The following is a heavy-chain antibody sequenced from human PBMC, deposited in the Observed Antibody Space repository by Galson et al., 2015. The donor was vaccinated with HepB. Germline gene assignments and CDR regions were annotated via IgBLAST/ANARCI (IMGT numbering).Heavy chain of an antibody. Sequence: SVKVSCKASGYTFTSYDINWVRQATGQGLEWMGWMNPNSGNTGYAQKFQGRVTMTRNTSISTAYMELSSLRSEDTAVYYCARGRRVRGVIGRNYYYYYMDVWGKGTTVTVSS. CDR3: ARGRRVRGVIGRNYYYYYMDV. V-gene: IGHV1-8*01. J-gene: IGHJ6*03. CDR1: GYTFTSYD. D-gene: IGHD3-10*01. CDR2: MNPNSGNT.